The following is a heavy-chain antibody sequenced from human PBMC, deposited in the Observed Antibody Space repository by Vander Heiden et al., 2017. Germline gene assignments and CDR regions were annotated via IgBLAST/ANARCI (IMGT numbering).Heavy chain of an antibody. CDR2: VSYDGGTK. V-gene: IGHV3-30-3*01. J-gene: IGHJ4*02. Sequence: QVRLVESGGGVVQPGRSLRLSCAASGFTFSNYAMYWVRQARGKGLEWVAVVSYDGGTKYYANSVKGRFTISRDNSKNTLYLQMNTLRADDTAMFYCARALCGYAGCGPDYWGQGTLVTVSS. CDR3: ARALCGYAGCGPDY. CDR1: GFTFSNYA. D-gene: IGHD2-8*01.